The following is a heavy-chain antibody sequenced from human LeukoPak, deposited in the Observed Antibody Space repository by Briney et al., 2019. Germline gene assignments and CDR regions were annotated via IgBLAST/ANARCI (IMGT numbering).Heavy chain of an antibody. CDR2: IISSGSAL. D-gene: IGHD3-10*01. CDR3: ARGQYGSGKDI. V-gene: IGHV3-48*04. Sequence: GGSLRLSCAASGFTFSTYNMNWVRQPPGKGLEWVSYIISSGSALYYADSVKGRFTISRDNAKNSLNLQMNSLRAEDTAVYYCARGQYGSGKDIWGQGTMVTVSS. J-gene: IGHJ3*02. CDR1: GFTFSTYN.